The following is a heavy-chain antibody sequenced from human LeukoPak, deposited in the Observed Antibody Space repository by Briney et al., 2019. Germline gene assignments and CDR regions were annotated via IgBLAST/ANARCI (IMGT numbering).Heavy chain of an antibody. Sequence: SETLSLTCTVSGGSISSSSYYWGWIRQPPGKGLEWIGSIYYSGSTYYNPSLKSRVTISVDTSKNQFSLKLSSVTAADTAVYYCARDRIVVVNYYYGMDVWGQGTTVTVSS. CDR3: ARDRIVVVNYYYGMDV. CDR1: GGSISSSSYY. CDR2: IYYSGST. D-gene: IGHD3-22*01. J-gene: IGHJ6*02. V-gene: IGHV4-39*07.